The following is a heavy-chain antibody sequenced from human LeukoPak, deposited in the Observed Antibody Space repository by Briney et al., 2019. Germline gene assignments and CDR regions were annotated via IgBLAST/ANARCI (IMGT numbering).Heavy chain of an antibody. J-gene: IGHJ3*02. Sequence: SETLSLTCTVSGASISSYYWSWIRQPAGKGLEWIGRIYSSVSTNYNPALKSRVPMSVDTSKNQVSLKLSSVTAADTAVYYCARGGVRGVFGAFDIWGQGTMVTVSS. CDR3: ARGGVRGVFGAFDI. CDR1: GASISSYY. V-gene: IGHV4-4*07. D-gene: IGHD3-10*01. CDR2: IYSSVST.